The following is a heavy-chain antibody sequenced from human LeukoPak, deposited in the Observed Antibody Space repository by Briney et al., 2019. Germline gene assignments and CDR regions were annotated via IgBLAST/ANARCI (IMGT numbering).Heavy chain of an antibody. J-gene: IGHJ4*02. CDR1: GFTFHDYA. D-gene: IGHD1-26*01. V-gene: IGHV3-9*03. CDR2: ISWNSGSI. Sequence: GRSLRLSCAASGFTFHDYAMHWVRQAPGKGLEGVSGISWNSGSIGYADSVKGRFTISRDNAKNSLYLQMNSLRAEDMALYYCAKDNSGSYYAGYFDYWGQGTLVTVSS. CDR3: AKDNSGSYYAGYFDY.